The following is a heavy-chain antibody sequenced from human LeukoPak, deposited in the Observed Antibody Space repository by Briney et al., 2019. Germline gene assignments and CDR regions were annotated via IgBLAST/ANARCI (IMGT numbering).Heavy chain of an antibody. V-gene: IGHV3-23*01. Sequence: GGSLRLSCATSEFNFNNYGLTWVRQAPGKGLEWVSSISGSGTSTQYAASVQGRFTISRDNSKNTLYLQMNSLRAEDTAVYYCARLFETAEYSSFDYWGQGTLVTVSS. CDR2: ISGSGTST. CDR1: EFNFNNYG. J-gene: IGHJ4*02. CDR3: ARLFETAEYSSFDY. D-gene: IGHD6-6*01.